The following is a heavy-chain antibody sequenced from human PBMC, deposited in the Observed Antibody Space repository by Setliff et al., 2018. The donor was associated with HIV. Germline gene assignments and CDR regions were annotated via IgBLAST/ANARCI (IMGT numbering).Heavy chain of an antibody. D-gene: IGHD2-8*01. CDR1: RFSFTTSW. CDR2: ISPEGNKK. CDR3: ARVLLRTNPLYGVASNWFDP. Sequence: LRLSCAASRFSFTTSWMTWVRQAPGKGLEWVANISPEGNKKYYVGSVKGRFTSSRDNAKSSLFLQMSGLRPEDTAVYYCARVLLRTNPLYGVASNWFDPWGQGTLVTVSS. J-gene: IGHJ5*02. V-gene: IGHV3-7*03.